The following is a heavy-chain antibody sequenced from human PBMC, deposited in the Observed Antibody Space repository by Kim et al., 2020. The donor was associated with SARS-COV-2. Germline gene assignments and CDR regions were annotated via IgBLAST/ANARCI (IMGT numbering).Heavy chain of an antibody. CDR3: ASGQYCSSTSCPDY. V-gene: IGHV3-21*01. CDR2: ISSSSSYI. J-gene: IGHJ4*02. D-gene: IGHD2-2*01. CDR1: GFTFSSYS. Sequence: GGSLRLSCAASGFTFSSYSMNWVRQAPGKGLEWVSSISSSSSYIYYADSVKGRFTISRDNAKNSLYLQMNSLRAEDTAVYYCASGQYCSSTSCPDYWGQGTLVTVSS.